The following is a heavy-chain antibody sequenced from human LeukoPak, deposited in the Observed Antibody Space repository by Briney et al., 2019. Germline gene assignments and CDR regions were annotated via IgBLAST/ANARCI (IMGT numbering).Heavy chain of an antibody. V-gene: IGHV4-31*03. Sequence: SQTLSLTCTVSGGSISSGGYYWSWIRQHPGKGLEWIGYIYYSGSTHYNPSLKSRVTISVDTSKNQFSLKLSSVTAADTAVYYCARDAPYSSGWAPLWYFDLWGRGTLVTVSS. CDR1: GGSISSGGYY. CDR2: IYYSGST. CDR3: ARDAPYSSGWAPLWYFDL. J-gene: IGHJ2*01. D-gene: IGHD6-19*01.